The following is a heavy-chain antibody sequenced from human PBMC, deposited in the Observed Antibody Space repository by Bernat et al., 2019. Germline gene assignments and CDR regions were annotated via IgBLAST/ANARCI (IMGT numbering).Heavy chain of an antibody. V-gene: IGHV5-51*01. CDR3: ARGDSDYSSRCIVHY. CDR2: IYPGDSDT. Sequence: EVQLVQSGAEVKKPGESLKISCKGSGYSFTSYWIGWVRQMPGKGLEWMGIIYPGDSDTRYSSSFQGQVTISADKSISTAYLQWSSLKAADTAMYYCARGDSDYSSRCIVHYWRQGSLVTVSS. CDR1: GYSFTSYW. D-gene: IGHD3-10*01. J-gene: IGHJ4*02.